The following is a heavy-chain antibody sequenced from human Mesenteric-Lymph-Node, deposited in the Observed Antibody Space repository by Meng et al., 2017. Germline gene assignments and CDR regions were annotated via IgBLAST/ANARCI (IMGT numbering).Heavy chain of an antibody. CDR3: ARHSSGYYSQYFDY. CDR2: IYYSGST. Sequence: SWVRQAPGKGLEWIGYIYYSGSTYYNPSLKSRVTISVDTSKNQFSLKLSSVTAADTAVYYCARHSSGYYSQYFDYWGQGTLVTVSS. J-gene: IGHJ4*02. V-gene: IGHV4-31*02. D-gene: IGHD3-22*01.